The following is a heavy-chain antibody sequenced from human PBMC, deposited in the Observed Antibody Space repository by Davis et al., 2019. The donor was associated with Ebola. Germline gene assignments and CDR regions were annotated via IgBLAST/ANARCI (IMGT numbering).Heavy chain of an antibody. D-gene: IGHD2-2*02. J-gene: IGHJ6*02. CDR3: ARRCSSTSCYIYYYYGMDV. CDR1: GFTVSSNY. Sequence: GGSLRLSCAASGFTVSSNYMSWVRQAPGKGLEWVSVIYSGGSTYYADSVKGRFTISRHNSKNTLYLQMNSLRAEDTAVYYCARRCSSTSCYIYYYYGMDVWGQGTTVTVSS. CDR2: IYSGGST. V-gene: IGHV3-53*04.